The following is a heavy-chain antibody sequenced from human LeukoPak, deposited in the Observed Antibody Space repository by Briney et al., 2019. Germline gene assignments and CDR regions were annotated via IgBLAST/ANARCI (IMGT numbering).Heavy chain of an antibody. V-gene: IGHV3-53*01. Sequence: GGSLRLSCAASGFTVSGNYMSWVRQAPGKGLEWVSVIYSGGDTYSADSVKGRFTISRDNSKNTVYLQMNSLRAEDTAVYYCATYSYNNAREFQYWGQGTLVTVSP. CDR3: ATYSYNNAREFQY. CDR1: GFTVSGNY. D-gene: IGHD3-10*01. J-gene: IGHJ1*01. CDR2: IYSGGDT.